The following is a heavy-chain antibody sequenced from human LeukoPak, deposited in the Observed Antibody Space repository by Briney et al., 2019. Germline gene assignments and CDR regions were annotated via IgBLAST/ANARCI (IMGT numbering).Heavy chain of an antibody. CDR2: ISGSGGST. CDR3: ARDQTRSSRYYFDY. CDR1: GFTFA. D-gene: IGHD2-2*01. J-gene: IGHJ4*02. Sequence: GGSLRLSCAASGFTFAMSWVRQAPGKGLEWVSAISGSGGSTYYADSVKGRFTISRDNAKNSLYLQMNSLRAEDTAVYYCARDQTRSSRYYFDYWGQGTLVTVSS. V-gene: IGHV3-23*01.